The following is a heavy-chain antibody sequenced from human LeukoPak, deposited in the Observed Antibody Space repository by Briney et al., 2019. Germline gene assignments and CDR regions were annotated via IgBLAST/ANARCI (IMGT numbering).Heavy chain of an antibody. V-gene: IGHV1-2*02. CDR1: GYTFTGYY. CDR2: NNPNSGGT. D-gene: IGHD1-26*01. J-gene: IGHJ4*02. Sequence: ASVKVSCKASGYTFTGYYMHWVRQAPGQGLEWMGCNNPNSGGTKYAQKLQGRVNMTRDTSISTAYMELSRLRSDDTAVYYCARAVEGAFPTFDYWGQGTLVTVSS. CDR3: ARAVEGAFPTFDY.